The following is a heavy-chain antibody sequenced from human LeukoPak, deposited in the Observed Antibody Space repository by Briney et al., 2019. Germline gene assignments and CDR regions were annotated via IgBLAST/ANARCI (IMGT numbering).Heavy chain of an antibody. J-gene: IGHJ4*02. CDR2: ISYDGSNK. D-gene: IGHD5-18*01. V-gene: IGHV3-30*18. CDR1: RFTFSSYG. Sequence: GGSLRLSCAASRFTFSSYGMHWVRQAPGKGLEWVAVISYDGSNKYYADSVKGRFTISRDNSKNTLYLQMNSLRAEDTAVYYCAKGFGYGYGYGLDYWGQGTLVTVSS. CDR3: AKGFGYGYGYGLDY.